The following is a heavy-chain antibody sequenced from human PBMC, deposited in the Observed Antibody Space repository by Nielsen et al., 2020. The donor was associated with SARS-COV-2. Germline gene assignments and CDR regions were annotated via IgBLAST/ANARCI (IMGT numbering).Heavy chain of an antibody. V-gene: IGHV3-23*01. CDR1: GFTFSSYA. CDR3: AKENEYSSGWYVRSYYGMDV. J-gene: IGHJ6*02. D-gene: IGHD6-19*01. Sequence: GESLKISCAASGFTFSSYAMSWVRQAPGKGLEWVSAISGSGGSTYYADSVKGRFTISRDNSKNTLYLQMNSLRAEDTAVYYCAKENEYSSGWYVRSYYGMDVWGQGTTVTVSS. CDR2: ISGSGGST.